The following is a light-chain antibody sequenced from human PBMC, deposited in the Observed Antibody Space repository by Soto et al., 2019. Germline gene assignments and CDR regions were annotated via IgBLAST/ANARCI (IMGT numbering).Light chain of an antibody. CDR1: SSDVGSYNL. J-gene: IGLJ1*01. V-gene: IGLV2-23*01. CDR3: CSYAGHSNYV. Sequence: QSALTQPASVSGSPGQSITISCTGTSSDVGSYNLVSWYQQHPGKAPKLMIFEGSKRPSGVSNRFSGSKSGNTASLTISGLQAEYEADYYCCSYAGHSNYVFGTGTKVTVL. CDR2: EGS.